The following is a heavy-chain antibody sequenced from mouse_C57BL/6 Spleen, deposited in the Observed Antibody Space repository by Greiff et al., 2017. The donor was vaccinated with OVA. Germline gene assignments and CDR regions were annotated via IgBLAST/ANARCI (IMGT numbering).Heavy chain of an antibody. CDR3: ARSSYYGSRSWYFDV. CDR2: IDPSDSYT. J-gene: IGHJ1*03. CDR1: GYTFTSYW. D-gene: IGHD1-1*01. V-gene: IGHV1-50*01. Sequence: QVQLQQPGAELVKPGASVKLSCKASGYTFTSYWMQWVNQRPGQGLEWIGEIDPSDSYTNYNQKFKGKATLTVDTSSSTAYMQLSSLTSEDSAVYYCARSSYYGSRSWYFDVWGTGTTVTVSS.